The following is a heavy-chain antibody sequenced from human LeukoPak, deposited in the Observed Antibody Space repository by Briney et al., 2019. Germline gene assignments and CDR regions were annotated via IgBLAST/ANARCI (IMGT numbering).Heavy chain of an antibody. CDR1: GGSFSGYY. V-gene: IGHV4-34*01. Sequence: PSETLSLTCAVYGGSFSGYYWSWIRQPPGKGLEWIGEINHSGSTNYNPSLKSRVTISVDTSKNQFSLKLSSVTAADTAVYYCARFVVRGVVTNYFDYWGQGTLVTVSS. D-gene: IGHD3-10*01. CDR3: ARFVVRGVVTNYFDY. CDR2: INHSGST. J-gene: IGHJ4*02.